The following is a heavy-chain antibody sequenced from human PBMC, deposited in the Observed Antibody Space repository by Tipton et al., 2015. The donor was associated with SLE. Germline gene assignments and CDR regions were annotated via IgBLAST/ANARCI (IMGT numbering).Heavy chain of an antibody. J-gene: IGHJ6*02. CDR3: ARVPRITIFGVVTPNGMDV. D-gene: IGHD3-3*01. Sequence: TLSLTCTVSGGSISSGDYYWSWIRQPPGKGLEWIGYIYYSGSTYYNPSLKSRVTISVDTSKNQFSLKLSSVTAADTAVYYCARVPRITIFGVVTPNGMDVWGQGTTVTVSS. CDR2: IYYSGST. V-gene: IGHV4-30-4*01. CDR1: GGSISSGDYY.